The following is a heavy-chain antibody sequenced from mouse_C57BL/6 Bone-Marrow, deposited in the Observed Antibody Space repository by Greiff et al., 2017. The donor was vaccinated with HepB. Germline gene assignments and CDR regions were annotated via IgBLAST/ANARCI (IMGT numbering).Heavy chain of an antibody. V-gene: IGHV1-64*01. J-gene: IGHJ4*01. D-gene: IGHD1-1*01. Sequence: QVQLQQPGAELVKPGASVKLSCTASGYTFTSYWMLWVKPRPGQGLEWIGMIYPNSGSTNYNEKFKSKATLTVDKSSRTAYMQLSSLTSEDSAVYYWARRDYYGSSYDAMDYWGQGTSVTVSS. CDR3: ARRDYYGSSYDAMDY. CDR1: GYTFTSYW. CDR2: IYPNSGST.